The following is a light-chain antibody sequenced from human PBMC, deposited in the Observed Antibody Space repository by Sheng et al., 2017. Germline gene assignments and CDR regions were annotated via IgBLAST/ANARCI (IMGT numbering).Light chain of an antibody. CDR2: AAS. J-gene: IGKJ5*01. CDR3: QQMNTFPPV. CDR1: EGIRRW. Sequence: DIQLTQSPSSVSASVGDRVTITCRASEGIRRWLAWYQQKMGSAPKLLISAASTLQTGVPPRFSGSGSGTDFSLTISSLQPEDFGTYYCQQMNTFPPVFGQGTRLE. V-gene: IGKV1-12*01.